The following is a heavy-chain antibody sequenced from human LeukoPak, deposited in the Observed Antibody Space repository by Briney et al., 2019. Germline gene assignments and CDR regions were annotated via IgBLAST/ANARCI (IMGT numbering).Heavy chain of an antibody. CDR2: IKQDGSEK. V-gene: IGHV3-7*01. Sequence: GGSLRLSCAASGFTFSGYWMSWVRQAPGKGLEWVANIKQDGSEKYYVDSVKGRFTISRDNAKNSLYLQMNSLRAEDTAVYYCARLSGSGSLRRGPYDYWGQGTLVTVSS. CDR1: GFTFSGYW. J-gene: IGHJ4*02. D-gene: IGHD3-10*01. CDR3: ARLSGSGSLRRGPYDY.